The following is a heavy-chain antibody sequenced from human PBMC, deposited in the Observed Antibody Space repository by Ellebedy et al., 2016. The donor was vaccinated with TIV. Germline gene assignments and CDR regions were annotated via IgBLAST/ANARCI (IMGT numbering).Heavy chain of an antibody. CDR1: GYTFTGYS. Sequence: ASVQVSCXASGYTFTGYSMHWVRPAPGQGLEWMGWINPNSGGTNYAQKFQGRVTMTRDTSISTAYMELSRLRSDDTAVYYCARVDCSSTSCYEDWYFDLWGRGTLVTVSS. CDR2: INPNSGGT. V-gene: IGHV1-2*02. D-gene: IGHD2-2*01. CDR3: ARVDCSSTSCYEDWYFDL. J-gene: IGHJ2*01.